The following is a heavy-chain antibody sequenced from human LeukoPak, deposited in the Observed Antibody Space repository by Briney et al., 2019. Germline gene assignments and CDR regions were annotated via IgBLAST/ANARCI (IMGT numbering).Heavy chain of an antibody. D-gene: IGHD3-3*01. Sequence: PSETLSLTCTVSGGSISSSSYYWGWIRQPPGTGLEWIGEINHSGSTNYNPSLKSRVTISVDTSKKQFSLKLSSVTAADTAVYYCARRYDFWSGYPPPLDYWGQGTLVTVSS. J-gene: IGHJ4*02. CDR3: ARRYDFWSGYPPPLDY. CDR2: INHSGST. V-gene: IGHV4-39*07. CDR1: GGSISSSSYY.